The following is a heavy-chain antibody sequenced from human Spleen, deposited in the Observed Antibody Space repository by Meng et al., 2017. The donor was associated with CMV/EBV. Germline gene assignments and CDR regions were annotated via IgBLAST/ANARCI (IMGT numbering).Heavy chain of an antibody. CDR1: GFTFSSYG. V-gene: IGHV3-23*01. CDR3: AKDQAYCRSTSCDSRPFDR. CDR2: ISGSGDGT. J-gene: IGHJ4*02. Sequence: GESLKISCTASGFTFSSYGMNWVRQAPGKGLEWVSGISGSGDGTYYTDSVKGRFTISRDNSKNTLYLQMNSLRAEDTAVSYCAKDQAYCRSTSCDSRPFDRWGQGTLVTVSS. D-gene: IGHD2-2*02.